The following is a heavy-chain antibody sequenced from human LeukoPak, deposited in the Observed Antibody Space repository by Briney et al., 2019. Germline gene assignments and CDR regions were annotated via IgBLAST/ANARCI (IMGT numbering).Heavy chain of an antibody. CDR3: ARDDCSSISCYHNWFDP. CDR1: GFTFSSYW. D-gene: IGHD2-2*01. Sequence: GGSLRLSCAASGFTFSSYWMSWVRQAPGKGPEWVANIKQDGSEKYYVDSVKGRFTISRDNAKNSLYLQMNSLRAEDTAVYYCARDDCSSISCYHNWFDPWGQGTLSPSPQ. J-gene: IGHJ5*02. CDR2: IKQDGSEK. V-gene: IGHV3-7*01.